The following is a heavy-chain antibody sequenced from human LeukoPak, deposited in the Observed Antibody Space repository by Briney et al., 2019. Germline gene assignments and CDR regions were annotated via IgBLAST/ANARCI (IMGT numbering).Heavy chain of an antibody. V-gene: IGHV3-23*01. CDR3: AKGGISEGAGLDY. D-gene: IGHD6-13*01. J-gene: IGHJ4*02. Sequence: GGPLRLSWAAYGFTFSYSAMSGLRQARGKGVEWVSSIIGCGGTTYYADSVKGRFTISRDNSKNTLYLQVKSLRAEDTAVFYCAKGGISEGAGLDYWGQGTLVTVSS. CDR1: GFTFSYSA. CDR2: IIGCGGTT.